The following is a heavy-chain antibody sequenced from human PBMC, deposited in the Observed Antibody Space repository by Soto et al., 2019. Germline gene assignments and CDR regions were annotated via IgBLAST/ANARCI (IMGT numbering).Heavy chain of an antibody. CDR3: ATKTWRYYYYGMDV. CDR1: GYTLTELS. V-gene: IGHV1-24*01. CDR2: FDPEDGET. Sequence: ASVKVSCKVSGYTLTELSMHWVRQAPGKGLEWMGGFDPEDGETIYAQKFQGRVTMTEDTSTDTAYMELSSLRSEDTAVYYGATKTWRYYYYGMDVWGQGTMVTVSS. J-gene: IGHJ6*02.